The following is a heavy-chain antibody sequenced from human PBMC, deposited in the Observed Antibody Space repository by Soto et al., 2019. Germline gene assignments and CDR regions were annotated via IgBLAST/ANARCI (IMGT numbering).Heavy chain of an antibody. J-gene: IGHJ4*02. CDR2: IDPSDSYT. CDR1: GYSSTSYW. V-gene: IGHV5-10-1*01. Sequence: GESLKISCKGSGYSSTSYWISWVRQMPGKGLEWMGRIDPSDSYTNYSPSFQGHVTISADKSISTAYLQWSSLKASDTAMYYCARLFRDYYDSSGAFDYWGQGTLVTVSS. CDR3: ARLFRDYYDSSGAFDY. D-gene: IGHD3-22*01.